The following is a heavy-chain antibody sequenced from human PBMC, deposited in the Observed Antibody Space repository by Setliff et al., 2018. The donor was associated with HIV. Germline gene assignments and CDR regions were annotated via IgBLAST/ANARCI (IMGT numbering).Heavy chain of an antibody. CDR2: IYYSGRT. J-gene: IGHJ4*02. CDR3: ATMGRRGWFIDY. Sequence: SETLSLTCTVSGGSISSSRYYWGWIRQPPGKGLEWLGSIYYSGRTYYNPSLKSRVTTAVEKSKNQFSLKLSSVTAAYTAVYYCATMGRRGWFIDYWGQGTLVTVSS. CDR1: GGSISSSRYY. D-gene: IGHD6-19*01. V-gene: IGHV4-39*01.